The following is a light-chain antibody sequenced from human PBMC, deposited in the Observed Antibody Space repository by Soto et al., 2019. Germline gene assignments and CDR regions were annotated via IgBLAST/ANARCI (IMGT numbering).Light chain of an antibody. Sequence: QSVLTQPASVSGSPGQSITISCTGTSSDVGAYKYVSWYQQHPGKAPKLLIYEVSYRPSGVSNRFSGSKSDNTASLPISGLQADDEADYHCSSYASSNTYVFGTGTKVTVL. V-gene: IGLV2-14*01. CDR3: SSYASSNTYV. CDR1: SSDVGAYKY. CDR2: EVS. J-gene: IGLJ1*01.